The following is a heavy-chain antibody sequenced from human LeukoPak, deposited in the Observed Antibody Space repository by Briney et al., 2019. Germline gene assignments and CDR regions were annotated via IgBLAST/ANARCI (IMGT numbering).Heavy chain of an antibody. CDR3: ARGPYGDSFDY. D-gene: IGHD4-17*01. J-gene: IGHJ4*02. V-gene: IGHV4-30-2*01. CDR2: IYHSGST. CDR1: GGSISSGGYS. Sequence: SEALSLTCAVSGGSISSGGYSWSWIRQPPGKGLEWIGYIYHSGSTYYNPSLKSRVTISVDRSKNQFSLKLSSVTAADTAVYYCARGPYGDSFDYWGQGTLVTVSS.